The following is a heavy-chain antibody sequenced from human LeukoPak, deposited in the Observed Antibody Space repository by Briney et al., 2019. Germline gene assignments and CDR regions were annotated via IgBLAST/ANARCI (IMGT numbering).Heavy chain of an antibody. CDR3: AIQSLMVRGVIDTAPDY. J-gene: IGHJ4*02. V-gene: IGHV5-51*01. CDR1: GYSFTSYW. D-gene: IGHD3-10*01. Sequence: GESLKISCKGSGYSFTSYWIGWVRQMPGKGLEWMGIIYPGDSDTRYSPSFQGQVTISADKSISTAYLQWSSLKASDTAMYYCAIQSLMVRGVIDTAPDYWGQGTLVTASS. CDR2: IYPGDSDT.